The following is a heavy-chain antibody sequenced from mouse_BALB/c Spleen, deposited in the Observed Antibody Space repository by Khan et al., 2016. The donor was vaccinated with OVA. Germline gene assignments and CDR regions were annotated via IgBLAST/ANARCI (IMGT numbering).Heavy chain of an antibody. CDR2: INPSNGYT. J-gene: IGHJ3*01. D-gene: IGHD2-4*01. CDR3: AREGDNYESDGWISY. CDR1: GYTFTTYT. V-gene: IGHV1-4*01. Sequence: QVQLKQSGAELARPGASVKMSCKASGYTFTTYTMHWVKQRPGQGLEWIGYINPSNGYTNYNQKFKDKSTLTADKSSSTAYMQLSSLKSDYSAVYYCAREGDNYESDGWISYWGQGTLVTVS.